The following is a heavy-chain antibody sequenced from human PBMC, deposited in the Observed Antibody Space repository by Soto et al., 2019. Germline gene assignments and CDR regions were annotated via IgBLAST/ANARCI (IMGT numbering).Heavy chain of an antibody. CDR3: AGPPELTRIYYYYGMDV. CDR1: GGTFSSYA. D-gene: IGHD1-7*01. V-gene: IGHV1-69*13. J-gene: IGHJ6*02. CDR2: IIPIFGTA. Sequence: VKVSCKASGGTFSSYAISWVRQAPGQGLEWMGGIIPIFGTANYAQKFQGRVTITADESTSTAYMELSSLRSEDTAVYYCAGPPELTRIYYYYGMDVWGQGTTVTVSS.